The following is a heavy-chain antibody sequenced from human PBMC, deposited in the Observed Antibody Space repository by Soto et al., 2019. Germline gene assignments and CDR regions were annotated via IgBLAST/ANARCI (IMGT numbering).Heavy chain of an antibody. CDR2: INPKRGGT. CDR3: ARDSGIPGRYWYFGL. J-gene: IGHJ2*01. Sequence: QVQLVQSGAEVKKPGASVKVSCTTYGYTFSDYFLHWVRQAPGQGPAWRGFINPKRGGTEYAQMFQGRVTMTRDTSSSTVYMDLSGLTSDDTAIYYCARDSGIPGRYWYFGLWGRGTLVTVSS. CDR1: GYTFSDYF. D-gene: IGHD2-21*01. V-gene: IGHV1-2*02.